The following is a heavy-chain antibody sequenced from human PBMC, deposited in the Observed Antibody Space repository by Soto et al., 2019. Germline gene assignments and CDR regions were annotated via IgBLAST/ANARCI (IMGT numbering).Heavy chain of an antibody. D-gene: IGHD1-26*01. CDR1: GFTFSSYG. Sequence: QVQLVESGGGVVQPGRSLRLSWAASGFTFSSYGMHWVRQAPCKGLEWVAVISYDGSNKYYADSVKGRFTISRDNSKNTLYQQMNSLRAEDTAVYYCASSLSGRYYYYYGIDVWGQGTTVTVSS. CDR2: ISYDGSNK. CDR3: ASSLSGRYYYYYGIDV. J-gene: IGHJ6*02. V-gene: IGHV3-30*03.